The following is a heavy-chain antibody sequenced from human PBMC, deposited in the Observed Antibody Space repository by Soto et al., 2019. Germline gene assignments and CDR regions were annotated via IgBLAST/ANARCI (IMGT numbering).Heavy chain of an antibody. CDR3: VGSGYSPFDY. CDR2: LYYSGST. CDR1: GGSISSSSYY. J-gene: IGHJ4*02. D-gene: IGHD3-22*01. Sequence: QLQLQESGPGLVKPSETLSLTCTVSGGSISSSSYYWGWIRQPPGKGLEWIGSLYYSGSTYYNPSRKSRVPLSVDTSKNHFSLKLSSVTAADTAVYYCVGSGYSPFDYWGQGTLVTVSS. V-gene: IGHV4-39*02.